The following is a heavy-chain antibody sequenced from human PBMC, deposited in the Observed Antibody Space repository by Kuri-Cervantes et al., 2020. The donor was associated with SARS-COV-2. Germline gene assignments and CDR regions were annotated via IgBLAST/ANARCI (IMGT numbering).Heavy chain of an antibody. D-gene: IGHD3-16*02. CDR3: VRTEGVVDNYYSDY. Sequence: SETLSLTCSVFISNFYWSWIRQPPEKGPEWIGFISYSGSTTYNPSLRSRVAISVDTSKNQFSLNVSSMTAADTAVYYCVRTEGVVDNYYSDYWGQGTLVTVSS. J-gene: IGHJ4*02. CDR2: ISYSGST. CDR1: ISNFY. V-gene: IGHV4-59*01.